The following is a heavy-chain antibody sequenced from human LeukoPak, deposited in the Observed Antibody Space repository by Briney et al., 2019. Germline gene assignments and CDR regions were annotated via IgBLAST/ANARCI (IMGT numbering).Heavy chain of an antibody. CDR1: GYTFTSYD. CDR2: MNPNSGNT. V-gene: IGHV1-8*01. CDR3: AIPPLIITFGGVNAFDI. D-gene: IGHD3-16*01. Sequence: ASVKVSCKASGYTFTSYDINWVRQATGQGLEWMGWMNPNSGNTGYAQKFQGRVTMTRNTSISTAYMELSSLRSEDTAVYYCAIPPLIITFGGVNAFDIWGQGTMVTVSS. J-gene: IGHJ3*02.